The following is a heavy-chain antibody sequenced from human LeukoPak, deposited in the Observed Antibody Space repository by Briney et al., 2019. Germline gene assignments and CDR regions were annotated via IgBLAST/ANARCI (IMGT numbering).Heavy chain of an antibody. J-gene: IGHJ4*02. Sequence: SETLSLTCTVSGYSISSGYYWGWIRKPPGKGLEWIGSLFHSGDTYYNPSLKSRASISVDTSKNQFSLKLSSVTAADTAVYYCAREGWIGYDSSGYYYWGQGTLVTVSS. V-gene: IGHV4-38-2*02. D-gene: IGHD3-22*01. CDR2: LFHSGDT. CDR3: AREGWIGYDSSGYYY. CDR1: GYSISSGYY.